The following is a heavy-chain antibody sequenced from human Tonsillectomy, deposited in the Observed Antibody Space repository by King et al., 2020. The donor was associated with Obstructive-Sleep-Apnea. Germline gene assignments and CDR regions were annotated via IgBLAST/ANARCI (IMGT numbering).Heavy chain of an antibody. CDR2: ISSGTSTI. V-gene: IGHV3-48*02. CDR1: GFTFSRSS. J-gene: IGHJ4*02. D-gene: IGHD3-22*01. CDR3: ARDYYSDSSGYYYVERSSGRDSNTNFDY. Sequence: EVQLVESGGGLVQPGGSLRLSCAASGFTFSRSSMNWVRQAPGKGLEWVSYISSGTSTIYYADSVKGRFTISRDNAKHALYLQMNSLRDEDTAVYYCARDYYSDSSGYYYVERSSGRDSNTNFDYWGQGTLVTVSS.